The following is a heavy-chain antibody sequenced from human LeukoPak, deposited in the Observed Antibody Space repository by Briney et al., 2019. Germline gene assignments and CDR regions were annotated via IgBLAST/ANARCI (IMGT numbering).Heavy chain of an antibody. J-gene: IGHJ5*02. CDR1: GGSISSYY. Sequence: SETLSLTCTVSGGSISSYYWSWIRQPPGKGLEWIGYIYHSGSTYYNPSLKSRVTISVDRSKNQFSLKLSSVTAADTAVYYCARLQGYYYGSGSYYNRRDNWFDPWGQGTLVTVSS. CDR3: ARLQGYYYGSGSYYNRRDNWFDP. CDR2: IYHSGST. D-gene: IGHD3-10*01. V-gene: IGHV4-59*04.